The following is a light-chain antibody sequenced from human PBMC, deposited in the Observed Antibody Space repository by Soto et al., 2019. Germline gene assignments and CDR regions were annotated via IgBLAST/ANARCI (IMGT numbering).Light chain of an antibody. J-gene: IGLJ3*02. CDR2: MNS. V-gene: IGLV1-47*01. CDR3: VAWDDNLSARV. CDR1: RSNIGNSI. Sequence: QSVLTQPPSLSGTPGQTVTISCFGSRSNIGNSIVHWYQQVPGTAPKHLIFMNSQRPSGVPDRFSASKSGTSASLVISELRSEDEADYYCVAWDDNLSARVFGGGTQLTVL.